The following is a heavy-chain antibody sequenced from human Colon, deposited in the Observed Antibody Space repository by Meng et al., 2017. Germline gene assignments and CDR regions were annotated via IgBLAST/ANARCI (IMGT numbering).Heavy chain of an antibody. Sequence: VQLEGAGGTLVQPGGSLRLSCAASGFSFSGYWMIWVRQAPGQGLVWVSRISSDGSTTHYADSVKGRFTISRDNAKNTLYLQMNSLRAEDTAVYYCGRDYYGIPDYWGQGTLVTVSS. J-gene: IGHJ4*02. CDR1: GFSFSGYW. CDR2: ISSDGSTT. CDR3: GRDYYGIPDY. V-gene: IGHV3-74*01. D-gene: IGHD3-10*01.